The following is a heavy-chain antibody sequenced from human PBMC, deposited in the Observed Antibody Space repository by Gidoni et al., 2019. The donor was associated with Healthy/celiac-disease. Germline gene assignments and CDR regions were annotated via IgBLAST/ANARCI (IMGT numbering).Heavy chain of an antibody. CDR2: IYPGDSDT. D-gene: IGHD2-21*01. V-gene: IGHV5-51*01. J-gene: IGHJ5*02. CDR1: GYSFTRYW. Sequence: EVQLVQSGAEVKKPGESLKISCKGSGYSFTRYWIGWVRQMPGKGLEWMGIIYPGDSDTRYSPSFQGQVTISADKSISTAYLQWSSLKASDTAMYYCARHRYCGGDCYYGVDWFDPWGQGTLVTVSS. CDR3: ARHRYCGGDCYYGVDWFDP.